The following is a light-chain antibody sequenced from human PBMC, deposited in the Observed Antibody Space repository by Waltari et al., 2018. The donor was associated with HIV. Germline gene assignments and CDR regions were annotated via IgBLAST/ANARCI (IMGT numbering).Light chain of an antibody. Sequence: QSALTQPASVSGSPGPSITISCTGTSSDVGGYNYVSWYQQHPGKAPKLMIYDVRNRPSGVSNRFSGSKSGNTASLTISGLQAEDEADYYCSSYTSSSTLRVFGTGTKVTVL. CDR1: SSDVGGYNY. CDR3: SSYTSSSTLRV. V-gene: IGLV2-14*03. CDR2: DVR. J-gene: IGLJ1*01.